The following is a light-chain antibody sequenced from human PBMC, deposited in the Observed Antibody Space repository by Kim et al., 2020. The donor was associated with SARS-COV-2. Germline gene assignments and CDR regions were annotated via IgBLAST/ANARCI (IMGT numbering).Light chain of an antibody. CDR1: SSDVGGYNY. Sequence: QSALTQPASVSGSPGQSIIISCTGTSSDVGGYNYVSWYQQHPGKAPKLMIFDVSERPSGISYRFSGSKSGSTASLTISGLQADDEADYYCSSFATGSTHVFGPGTKVTVL. CDR2: DVS. CDR3: SSFATGSTHV. V-gene: IGLV2-14*03. J-gene: IGLJ1*01.